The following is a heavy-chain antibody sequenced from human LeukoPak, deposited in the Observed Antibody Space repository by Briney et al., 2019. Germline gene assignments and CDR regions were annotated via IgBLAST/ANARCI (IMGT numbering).Heavy chain of an antibody. D-gene: IGHD3-10*01. Sequence: GGSLRLSCAASGFTFSSYAMTWVRQAPGKGLEWGSSISGSGGNTYYADSVKGRFTISRDNSKNTLYLQMSSLRAEDTAVYYCAKMKGITMVRGTFDYWGQGTLVTVSS. J-gene: IGHJ4*02. CDR1: GFTFSSYA. V-gene: IGHV3-23*01. CDR2: ISGSGGNT. CDR3: AKMKGITMVRGTFDY.